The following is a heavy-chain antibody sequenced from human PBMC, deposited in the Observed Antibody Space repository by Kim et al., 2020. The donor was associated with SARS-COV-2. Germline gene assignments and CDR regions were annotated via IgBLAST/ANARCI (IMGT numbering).Heavy chain of an antibody. V-gene: IGHV3-23*01. J-gene: IGHJ4*02. CDR1: GFTFSSYA. Sequence: GGSLRLSCAASGFTFSSYAMTWVRQAPGRGLEWVSIIFASGGGAVYTDSVKGRFSISRDNSKNTVYLQMNSLRADDSATYFCARRSFYGADCYQYFDYWGQGALVTISS. D-gene: IGHD2-21*02. CDR3: ARRSFYGADCYQYFDY. CDR2: IFASGGGA.